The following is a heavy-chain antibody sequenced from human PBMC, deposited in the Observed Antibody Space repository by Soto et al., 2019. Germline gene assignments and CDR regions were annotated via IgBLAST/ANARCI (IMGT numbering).Heavy chain of an antibody. D-gene: IGHD2-15*01. Sequence: PGGSLRLSCAASGFTFSSYEMNWVRQAPGKGLEWVSYISSSGSTIYYADSVKGRFTISRDNAKNSLYLQMNSLRAEDTAVYYRARDRYCSGGSCYSDAGYWGQGTLVTVSS. J-gene: IGHJ4*02. CDR2: ISSSGSTI. CDR3: ARDRYCSGGSCYSDAGY. CDR1: GFTFSSYE. V-gene: IGHV3-48*03.